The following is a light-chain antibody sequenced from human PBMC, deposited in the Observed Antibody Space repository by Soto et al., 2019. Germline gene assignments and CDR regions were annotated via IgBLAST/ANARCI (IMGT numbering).Light chain of an antibody. J-gene: IGLJ3*02. CDR1: SSNIGAGYD. Sequence: QSVLTQPPSVSGAPGQRVTISCTGSSSNIGAGYDVHWYQQLPGTAPKLLIYGNSNRPSGVPDRFSGSKSGTSASLAITGLQAVDEADYDCQSYDYSLSGWVFGGGTKLTVL. CDR3: QSYDYSLSGWV. V-gene: IGLV1-40*01. CDR2: GNS.